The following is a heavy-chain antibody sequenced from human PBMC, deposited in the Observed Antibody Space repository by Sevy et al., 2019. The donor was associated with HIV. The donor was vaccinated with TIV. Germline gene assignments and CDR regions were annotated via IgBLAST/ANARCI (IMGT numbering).Heavy chain of an antibody. CDR3: ARVIDGYHREFNYFYYYIDV. V-gene: IGHV3-53*01. Sequence: GGSLRLSCAVSGFTVSNNFLNWVRQSPGKGLEWVSTVYSDLRTFYADSVKGRFTVSRDDPKNALYLQMNSLRAEDTAVYYCARVIDGYHREFNYFYYYIDVRGKGTTVTVSS. J-gene: IGHJ6*03. CDR1: GFTVSNNF. CDR2: VYSDLRT. D-gene: IGHD5-12*01.